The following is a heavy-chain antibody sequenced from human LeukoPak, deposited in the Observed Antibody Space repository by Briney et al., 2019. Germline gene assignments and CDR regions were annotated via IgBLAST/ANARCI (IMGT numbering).Heavy chain of an antibody. V-gene: IGHV1-46*01. Sequence: ASVKVSCKASGYTFTSYYMHWVRQAPGQGLEWMGIINPSGGSTSYAQKFQGRVTMTRGTSTSTVYMELSSLRSEDTAVYYCARVAYPYPRIAAAGEALNWFDPWGQGTLVTVSS. CDR2: INPSGGST. J-gene: IGHJ5*02. CDR3: ARVAYPYPRIAAAGEALNWFDP. CDR1: GYTFTSYY. D-gene: IGHD6-13*01.